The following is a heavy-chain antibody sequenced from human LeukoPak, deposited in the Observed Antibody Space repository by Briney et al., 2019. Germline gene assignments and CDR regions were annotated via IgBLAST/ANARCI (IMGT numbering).Heavy chain of an antibody. CDR2: SGNKAISYIT. Sequence: GGSLRLLCTASGYTFRHHYVVGVRRSPGKGLEWIGHSGNKAISYITEYDASVKSRFSISRDDSKSPLYLQMDSLKTEDTAVYYCGRGGYSSSSFDGMDVWGQGTTVAVSS. CDR1: GYTFRHHY. J-gene: IGHJ6*02. V-gene: IGHV3-72*01. D-gene: IGHD6-6*01. CDR3: GRGGYSSSSFDGMDV.